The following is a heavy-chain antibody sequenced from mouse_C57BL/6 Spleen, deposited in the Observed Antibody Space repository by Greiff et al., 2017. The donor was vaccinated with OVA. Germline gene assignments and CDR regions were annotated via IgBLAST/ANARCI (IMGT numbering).Heavy chain of an antibody. J-gene: IGHJ2*01. D-gene: IGHD1-1*01. CDR1: GFSFNTYA. CDR3: VRHLDYYGSSLDY. CDR2: IRSKSNNYAT. Sequence: GGGLVQPKGSLKLSCAASGFSFNTYAMNWVRQAPGKGLEWVARIRSKSNNYATYYADSVKDRFTISRDDSESMLYLQMNNLKTEDTAMYYCVRHLDYYGSSLDYWGQGTTLTVSS. V-gene: IGHV10-1*01.